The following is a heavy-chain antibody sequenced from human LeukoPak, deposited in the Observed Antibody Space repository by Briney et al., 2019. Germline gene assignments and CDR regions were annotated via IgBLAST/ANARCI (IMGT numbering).Heavy chain of an antibody. CDR1: GFIFSSYA. V-gene: IGHV3-30*04. Sequence: GGSLRLSCAASGFIFSSYAMHWVRRAPGKGLEWVALISYDGSNKYYADSVRGRFTISRDNSKSTLSLQMNSLRAEDTAIYYCATYRQVLLPFESWGQGTLVTVSS. J-gene: IGHJ4*02. CDR2: ISYDGSNK. D-gene: IGHD2-8*02. CDR3: ATYRQVLLPFES.